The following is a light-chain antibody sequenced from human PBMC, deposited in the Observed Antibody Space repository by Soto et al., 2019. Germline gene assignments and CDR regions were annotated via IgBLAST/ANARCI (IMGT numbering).Light chain of an antibody. J-gene: IGKJ2*03. CDR2: KMS. Sequence: DIQMTQSPSTLSASVGDRVTITCRASQTTTSWLAWYQQKPGQAPKLLIYKMSHLESGVQTRFSGSGYGTEFTLTISSLQSDDIATYFCQQYSPYAYSFGKGTHLEIK. V-gene: IGKV1-5*03. CDR1: QTTTSW. CDR3: QQYSPYAYS.